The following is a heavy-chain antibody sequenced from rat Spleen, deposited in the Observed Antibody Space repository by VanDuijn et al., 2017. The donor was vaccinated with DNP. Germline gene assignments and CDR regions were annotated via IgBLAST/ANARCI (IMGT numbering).Heavy chain of an antibody. V-gene: IGHV2-19*01. Sequence: QVQLKESGPGLVQPSQTLSLACTVSGFSLTDYSVHWVRQPPGKGLEWIGAVWSGGSTDYNSALKSRLSISRDTSKSQVFLKMNSLQTEDTAIYFCARTGDYWGQGVMVTVSS. CDR1: GFSLTDYS. CDR2: VWSGGST. CDR3: ARTGDY. J-gene: IGHJ2*01. D-gene: IGHD4-1*01.